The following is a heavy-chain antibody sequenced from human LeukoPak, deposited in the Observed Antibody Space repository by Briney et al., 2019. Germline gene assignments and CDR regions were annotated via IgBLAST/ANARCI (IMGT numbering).Heavy chain of an antibody. Sequence: GRSLRLSCAASGFTFSSYGMHWVRQAPGKGLEWVAVISYDGSNKYYADSVKGRFTISRDNSKNTLYLQMNSLRAEDTAVYYCAKDPITMVRGVPLYYYYGMDVWGQGTTVTVSS. J-gene: IGHJ6*02. CDR1: GFTFSSYG. CDR2: ISYDGSNK. CDR3: AKDPITMVRGVPLYYYYGMDV. D-gene: IGHD3-10*01. V-gene: IGHV3-30*18.